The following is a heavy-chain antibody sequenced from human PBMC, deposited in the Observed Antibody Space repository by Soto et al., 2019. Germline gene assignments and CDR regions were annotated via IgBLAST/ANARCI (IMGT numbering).Heavy chain of an antibody. V-gene: IGHV4-31*03. CDR3: ASPRVYGDLPAAFDI. Sequence: SETLSLTCTVSGGSISSGGYYWSWIRQHPGKGLEWIGYIYYSGSTYYNPSLKSRVTISVDTSKNQFSLKLSSVTAADTAVYYCASPRVYGDLPAAFDIWGQGTTVTVSS. CDR2: IYYSGST. D-gene: IGHD4-17*01. CDR1: GGSISSGGYY. J-gene: IGHJ3*02.